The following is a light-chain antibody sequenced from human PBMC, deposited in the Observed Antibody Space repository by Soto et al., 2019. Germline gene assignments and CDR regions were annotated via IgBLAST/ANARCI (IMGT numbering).Light chain of an antibody. V-gene: IGKV3-15*01. Sequence: ILMTQSPATLSVSPGERATLSCRASQSVSSNLAWYQQKPGQAPRLLIYGASTRATGIPASFIGSGSGTEFTLTISSLQYDDFAVHYCQQYTNWHPNTFGQGTRLEIK. CDR3: QQYTNWHPNT. CDR1: QSVSSN. CDR2: GAS. J-gene: IGKJ5*01.